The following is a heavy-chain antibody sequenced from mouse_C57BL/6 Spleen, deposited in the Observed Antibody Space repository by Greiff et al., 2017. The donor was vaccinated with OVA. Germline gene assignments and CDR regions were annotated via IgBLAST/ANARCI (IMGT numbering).Heavy chain of an antibody. V-gene: IGHV1-55*01. CDR2: IYPGSGST. CDR1: GYTYTSYW. D-gene: IGHD1-1*01. CDR3: ATLITTVVATPWYFDV. J-gene: IGHJ1*03. Sequence: VQLQQSGAELVKPGASVKMSCKASGYTYTSYWITWVKQRPGQGLEWIGDIYPGSGSTNYNEKFKSKATLTVDTSSSTAYMQLSSLTSEDSAVYYCATLITTVVATPWYFDVWGTGTTVTVSS.